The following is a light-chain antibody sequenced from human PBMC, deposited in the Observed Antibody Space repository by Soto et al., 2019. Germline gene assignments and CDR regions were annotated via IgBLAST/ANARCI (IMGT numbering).Light chain of an antibody. V-gene: IGKV1-5*01. Sequence: DLHMTQSPSTLSATVGDRVTITCRASRSISSWLAWYQQKPGKPPKLLIYDASSFEGGVPSRFSGSGSGTEFTLTISSLQPDDSATYYCQQYNNYWTFGQGTKVDIK. CDR2: DAS. J-gene: IGKJ1*01. CDR3: QQYNNYWT. CDR1: RSISSW.